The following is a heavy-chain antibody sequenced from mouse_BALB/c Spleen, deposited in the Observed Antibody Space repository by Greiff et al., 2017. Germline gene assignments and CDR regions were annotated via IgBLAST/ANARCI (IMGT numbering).Heavy chain of an antibody. J-gene: IGHJ3*01. CDR2: INPGSGGT. D-gene: IGHD1-1*01. V-gene: IGHV1-54*03. Sequence: VQLQQSGAELVRPGTSVKVSCKASGYAFTNYLIEWVKQRPGQGLEWIGVINPGSGGTNYNEKFKGKATLTADKSSRTAYMQLSSLTSDDSAVYFCARDGGSLPWFAYWGQGTLVTVSA. CDR3: ARDGGSLPWFAY. CDR1: GYAFTNYL.